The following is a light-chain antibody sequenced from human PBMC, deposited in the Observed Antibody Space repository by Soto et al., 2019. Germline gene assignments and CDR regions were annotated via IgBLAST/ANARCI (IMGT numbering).Light chain of an antibody. V-gene: IGKV1-39*01. CDR2: AAS. Sequence: DIQMTQSPSSLSASVGDRVTITCRASQNISDSLTWYQHKPGQAPKLLIYAASSLQSGVPSRFSGSGSETDFTLTISSLQPEDFASYFCQRSWTFGQGTKL. J-gene: IGKJ2*01. CDR3: QRSWT. CDR1: QNISDS.